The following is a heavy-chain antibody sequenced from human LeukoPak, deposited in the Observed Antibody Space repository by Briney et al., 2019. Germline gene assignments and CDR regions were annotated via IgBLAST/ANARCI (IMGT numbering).Heavy chain of an antibody. V-gene: IGHV3-30*18. J-gene: IGHJ4*02. CDR3: AKDLNTYYDILTGYLTDY. CDR2: ISYDGSNK. D-gene: IGHD3-9*01. CDR1: GFTFSSYG. Sequence: GGSLRLSCAASGFTFSSYGMHWVRQAPGKGLEWVAVISYDGSNKYYADSVKGRFTISRDNSKNTLYLQMNSLRAEDTAVYYCAKDLNTYYDILTGYLTDYWGQGTPVTVSS.